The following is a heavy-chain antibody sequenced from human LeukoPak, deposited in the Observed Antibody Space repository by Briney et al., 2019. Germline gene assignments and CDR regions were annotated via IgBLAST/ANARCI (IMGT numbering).Heavy chain of an antibody. Sequence: GASVKVSCKASGGTFSSYAISWVRQAPGQGLEWMGGIIPIFGTANYAQKFQGRVTMTRDTSTSTVYMELSSLRSEDTAVYYCARERGGSYYSRWFDPWGQGTLVTVSS. D-gene: IGHD1-26*01. CDR3: ARERGGSYYSRWFDP. CDR2: IIPIFGTA. J-gene: IGHJ5*02. CDR1: GGTFSSYA. V-gene: IGHV1-69*05.